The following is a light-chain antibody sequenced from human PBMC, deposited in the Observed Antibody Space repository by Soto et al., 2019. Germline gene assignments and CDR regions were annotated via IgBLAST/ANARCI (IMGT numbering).Light chain of an antibody. CDR3: SSFTSSSTRV. Sequence: QSVLTQSASVSGSPGQSITISCTGTSSDVGAYNYVSWYQQHPGKAPKLIIYDVSNRPSGVSNRFPGSKSGNTASLTISALQAEDEADYYCSSFTSSSTRVFGTGTRSPS. J-gene: IGLJ1*01. V-gene: IGLV2-14*01. CDR1: SSDVGAYNY. CDR2: DVS.